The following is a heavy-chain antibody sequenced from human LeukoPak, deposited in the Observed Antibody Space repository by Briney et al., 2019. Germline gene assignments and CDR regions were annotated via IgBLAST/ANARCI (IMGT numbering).Heavy chain of an antibody. CDR3: ARDLVTVTKGFDI. Sequence: SETLSLTCTVSGGSISTFYWTWIRQPPGKGLEWIGYISYIGSTNYNPSLKSRVTISIDTSKNQFSLKLSSVTAADTAVYYCARDLVTVTKGFDIWGQGTMVSVSS. J-gene: IGHJ3*02. V-gene: IGHV4-59*01. D-gene: IGHD4-17*01. CDR2: ISYIGST. CDR1: GGSISTFY.